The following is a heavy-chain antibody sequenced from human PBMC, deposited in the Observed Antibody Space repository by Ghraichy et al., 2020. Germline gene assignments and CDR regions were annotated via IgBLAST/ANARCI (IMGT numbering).Heavy chain of an antibody. J-gene: IGHJ4*02. CDR1: GLSFSAND. CDR2: ITRRSDII. CDR3: TRALGYWAFDY. V-gene: IGHV3-48*01. Sequence: GVLNISCVASGLSFSANDFHWVRQSPGKGLEWLSYITRRSDIIYYADFVRGRFTISRDNAKNSLYLEMDNLGAEDTALYSCTRALGYWAFDYWGQGALVTVSS. D-gene: IGHD2-8*02.